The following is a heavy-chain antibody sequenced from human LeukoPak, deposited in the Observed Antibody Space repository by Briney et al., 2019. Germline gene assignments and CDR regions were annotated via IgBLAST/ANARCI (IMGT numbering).Heavy chain of an antibody. CDR2: IYTSGST. Sequence: SETLSLTCTVSGGSISSYYWSWIRQPAGKGLEWIGRIYTSGSTNYNPSLKSRVTISVDKSKNQFSLKLSSVTAADTAVYYCARDYGDARGSYYYYYMDVWGKGTTVTVSS. CDR3: ARDYGDARGSYYYYYMDV. CDR1: GGSISSYY. V-gene: IGHV4-4*07. J-gene: IGHJ6*03. D-gene: IGHD4-17*01.